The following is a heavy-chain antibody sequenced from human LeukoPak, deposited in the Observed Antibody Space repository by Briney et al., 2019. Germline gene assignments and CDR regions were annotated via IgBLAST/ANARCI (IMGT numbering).Heavy chain of an antibody. D-gene: IGHD3-16*01. CDR2: INHNGNVN. V-gene: IGHV3-7*03. Sequence: GGSLRLSCVASGFTFSFYSMNWVRQAPGKGLEWVASINHNGNVNYYVDSVKGRFTISRDNAKNSLYLQMSNLRAEDTAVYFCARGGGLDVWGQGATVTVSS. CDR1: GFTFSFYS. CDR3: ARGGGLDV. J-gene: IGHJ6*02.